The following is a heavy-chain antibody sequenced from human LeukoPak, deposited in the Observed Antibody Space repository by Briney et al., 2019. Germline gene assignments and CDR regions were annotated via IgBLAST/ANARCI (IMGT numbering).Heavy chain of an antibody. CDR1: GFTFSSYS. CDR2: IYAGGST. D-gene: IGHD3-9*01. Sequence: GGSLRLSCAASGFTFSSYSMNWVRQAPGKGLEWVSIYAGGSTYYADSVKGRFTISRDSSNNTLFLQMSNLRADDSGLYYCATDIRSSPLGFWGHGTLVTVSS. J-gene: IGHJ4*01. V-gene: IGHV3-66*01. CDR3: ATDIRSSPLGF.